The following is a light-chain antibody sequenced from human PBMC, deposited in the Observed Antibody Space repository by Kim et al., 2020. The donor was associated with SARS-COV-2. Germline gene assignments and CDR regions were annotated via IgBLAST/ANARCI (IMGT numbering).Light chain of an antibody. J-gene: IGKJ1*01. CDR1: QSLSHSDRNTF. V-gene: IGKV2-24*01. CDR3: MQAAQFPWT. CDR2: EVS. Sequence: PASIYSTSSQSLSHSDRNTFLSWLHQKPGQPPRLLIYEVSIRFSGVPDRFSGSGAGTYFTLRISSVEAEDVGVYYCMQAAQFPWTFGQGTKVDIK.